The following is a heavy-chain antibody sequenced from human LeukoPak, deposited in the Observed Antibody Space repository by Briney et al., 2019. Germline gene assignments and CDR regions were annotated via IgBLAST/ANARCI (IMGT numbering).Heavy chain of an antibody. J-gene: IGHJ4*02. CDR2: INPNTGVT. D-gene: IGHD5-18*01. Sequence: ASVKVSCKASGYPFTAYHLHWVRQAPGRGLEWVGWINPNTGVTNYAQKFQGRVTLTRDRSLSTAYMEVTGLTTDDTAIYFYASLRYSRGDYWGQGTLITVSS. V-gene: IGHV1-2*02. CDR1: GYPFTAYH. CDR3: ASLRYSRGDY.